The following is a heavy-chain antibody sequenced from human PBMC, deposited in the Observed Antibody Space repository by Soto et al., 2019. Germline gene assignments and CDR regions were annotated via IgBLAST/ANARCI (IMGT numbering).Heavy chain of an antibody. CDR2: IYYSGST. V-gene: IGHV4-30-4*01. CDR1: GGSISSGDYY. J-gene: IGHJ6*02. Sequence: QVQLQESGPGLVKPSQTLSLTCTVSGGSISSGDYYWSWIRQPPGKGLEWIGYIYYSGSTYYNPSLKGRVTISVDTSKNQFALKLSSVTAADTAVYYCARGVYHWNDYYYYGMDVWGQGTTVTVSS. D-gene: IGHD1-20*01. CDR3: ARGVYHWNDYYYYGMDV.